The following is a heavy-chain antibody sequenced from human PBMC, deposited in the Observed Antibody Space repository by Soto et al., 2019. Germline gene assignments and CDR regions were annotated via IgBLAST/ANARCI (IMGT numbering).Heavy chain of an antibody. Sequence: PGGSLRLSCAASGFTLSSFGMHWVRQAPGKGLEWVALISYDGSDKYYADSVKGRFTISTDNSKSTLYLQMNSLRAEDTAVYYCAKDRGWYSGTSDYWGQGA. V-gene: IGHV3-30*18. CDR3: AKDRGWYSGTSDY. D-gene: IGHD1-26*01. CDR2: ISYDGSDK. J-gene: IGHJ4*02. CDR1: GFTLSSFG.